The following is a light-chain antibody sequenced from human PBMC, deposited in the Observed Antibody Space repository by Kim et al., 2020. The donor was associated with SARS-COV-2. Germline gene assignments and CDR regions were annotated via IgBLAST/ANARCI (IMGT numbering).Light chain of an antibody. CDR1: QRVGSY. Sequence: SAGERATLACTASQRVGSYLAGYQNHPGQAPRLLIYDASSRATGIPARFSGSGSGTDFTLTISSLEPEDFAVYYCQHRSSWPRTFGQGTKVDIK. CDR3: QHRSSWPRT. CDR2: DAS. V-gene: IGKV3-11*01. J-gene: IGKJ1*01.